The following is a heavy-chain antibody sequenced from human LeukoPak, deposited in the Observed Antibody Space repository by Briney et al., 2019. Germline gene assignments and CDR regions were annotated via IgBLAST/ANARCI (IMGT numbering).Heavy chain of an antibody. Sequence: GGTLRLSCAASGFTFSSYGMSWVRQAPGKGLEWVSAISGSGGSTYYADSVKGRFTISRDNSKNTLYLQMNSLRAEDTAVYYCAKGPGIAADFDYWGQGTLVTVSS. CDR1: GFTFSSYG. CDR2: ISGSGGST. J-gene: IGHJ4*02. V-gene: IGHV3-23*01. D-gene: IGHD6-13*01. CDR3: AKGPGIAADFDY.